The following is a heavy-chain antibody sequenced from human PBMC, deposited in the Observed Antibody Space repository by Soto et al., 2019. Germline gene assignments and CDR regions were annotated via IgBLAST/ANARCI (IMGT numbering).Heavy chain of an antibody. CDR2: ISPDGGRT. Sequence: QVQLVQSGAEVKKPGASVKVSCKASGYTFTTYYMHWVRQAPRQGLEWMGIISPDGGRTSYAQKFQGSVTMTRVTSTSTFYMELRSLRSEATAVYSCAPRDPGHYWGQGTLVTVSS. J-gene: IGHJ4*02. CDR1: GYTFTTYY. V-gene: IGHV1-46*01. CDR3: APRDPGHY.